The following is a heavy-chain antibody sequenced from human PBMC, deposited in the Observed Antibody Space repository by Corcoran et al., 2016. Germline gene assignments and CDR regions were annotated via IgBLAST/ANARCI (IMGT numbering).Heavy chain of an antibody. Sequence: QVQLVQSGAEVKKPGASVRVSCKASGYTFTSYYMHWVRQAPGQGLEWRGIINPSGGSTSYAQKFQGRVTMTRATSTSTVYMELSSLRSEDTAVYYWARSTYSSGCGYWGQGTLVTVSS. V-gene: IGHV1-46*01. D-gene: IGHD6-19*01. CDR3: ARSTYSSGCGY. J-gene: IGHJ4*02. CDR1: GYTFTSYY. CDR2: INPSGGST.